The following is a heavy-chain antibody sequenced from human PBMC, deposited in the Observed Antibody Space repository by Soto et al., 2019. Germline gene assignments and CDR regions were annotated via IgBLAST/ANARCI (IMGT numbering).Heavy chain of an antibody. CDR1: GGSISSDDYY. Sequence: LSETLSLTCTVSGGSISSDDYYWSWIRQAPGRGLEWIGYIHSSGSIYYNPSLKSRATMSIDTAGNQFSLKVSSVTVADTAVYFCARGRYCLTGRCFPNWFDSWGQGTLVTVSS. CDR3: ARGRYCLTGRCFPNWFDS. V-gene: IGHV4-30-4*01. J-gene: IGHJ5*01. CDR2: IHSSGSI. D-gene: IGHD2-15*01.